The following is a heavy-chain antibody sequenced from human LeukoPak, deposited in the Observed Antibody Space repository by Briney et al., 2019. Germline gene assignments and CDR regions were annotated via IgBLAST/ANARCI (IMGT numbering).Heavy chain of an antibody. V-gene: IGHV4-31*03. Sequence: SQTLSLTCTVSGGSISSGGYYWSWIRQHPGKGLEWIGYIYYSGSTYYNPSLKSRVTISVDTSKNQFSLKLSSVTAADTAVYYCARILAPRHYYDSSGYYLDYWGQGTLVTVSS. J-gene: IGHJ4*02. CDR1: GGSISSGGYY. CDR3: ARILAPRHYYDSSGYYLDY. CDR2: IYYSGST. D-gene: IGHD3-22*01.